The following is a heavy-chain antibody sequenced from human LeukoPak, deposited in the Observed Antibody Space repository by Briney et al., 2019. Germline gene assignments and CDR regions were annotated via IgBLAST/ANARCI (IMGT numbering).Heavy chain of an antibody. D-gene: IGHD1-26*01. V-gene: IGHV3-23*01. CDR1: GFTFSSYG. CDR3: AKRNSGSYRGWFDP. Sequence: GGSLRLSCAASGFTFSSYGMSWVRQAPGKGLEWVSAISGSGGSTYYADSVKGRFTISRDNSKNTLYLQMNSLRAEDTAVYYCAKRNSGSYRGWFDPWGQGTLVTVSS. J-gene: IGHJ5*02. CDR2: ISGSGGST.